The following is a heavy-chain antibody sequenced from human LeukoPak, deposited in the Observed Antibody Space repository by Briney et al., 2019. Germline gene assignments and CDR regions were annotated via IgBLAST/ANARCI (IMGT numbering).Heavy chain of an antibody. D-gene: IGHD1-26*01. J-gene: IGHJ6*03. CDR3: VTPRSWELSDMAV. CDR2: VYHNGET. Sequence: SETLSLTCTVYGYSITTTYYWAWIRQSPGTGLEWIGSVYHNGETYYNPSLKSRVIISVDTSKNEFSMRLTSVTAADTAVYYCVTPRSWELSDMAVWGKGTTVIVSS. CDR1: GYSITTTYY. V-gene: IGHV4-38-2*02.